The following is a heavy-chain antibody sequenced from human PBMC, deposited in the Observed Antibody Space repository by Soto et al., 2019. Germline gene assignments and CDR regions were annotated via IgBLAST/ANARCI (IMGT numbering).Heavy chain of an antibody. CDR2: IIPIFGTT. CDR3: ARGVGAYYVDY. Sequence: VQLVQSGAEVTKPGSSVKVSCKASGGTFSTYAITWVRQAPGQGLEWLGGIIPIFGTTDYARKFQVRVTITAAESTSTVFIELSSLTSEDTAVYYCARGVGAYYVDYWGQGTLVTVSS. J-gene: IGHJ4*02. CDR1: GGTFSTYA. V-gene: IGHV1-69*01. D-gene: IGHD1-26*01.